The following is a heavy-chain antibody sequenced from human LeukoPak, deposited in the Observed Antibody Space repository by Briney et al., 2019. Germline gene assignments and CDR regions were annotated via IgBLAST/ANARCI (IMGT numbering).Heavy chain of an antibody. D-gene: IGHD2-21*02. J-gene: IGHJ4*02. V-gene: IGHV3-74*01. Sequence: GGSLRLSCAASGFTFSSYWMHWVRQAPGKGLVWVSHIKSDASYTNYADSVKGRFTISRDNAKNTLYLQMNSLRAEDTAVYYCARDPAYCGGDCWDRRPNFDYWGQGTLVTVSS. CDR1: GFTFSSYW. CDR3: ARDPAYCGGDCWDRRPNFDY. CDR2: IKSDASYT.